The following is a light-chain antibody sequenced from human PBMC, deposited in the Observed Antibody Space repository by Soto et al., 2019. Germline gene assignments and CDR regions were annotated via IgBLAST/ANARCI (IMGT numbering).Light chain of an antibody. Sequence: DIQMTQSPSTLSASVGDRVTITCRASQSLNTALAWYQQKPGKAPRLLIYTASNLESGVPSRFSGSGSGTEFTITISSLQPDDFATYYCQQHISYPRTFGQGTKVEIK. CDR2: TAS. J-gene: IGKJ1*01. V-gene: IGKV1-5*03. CDR3: QQHISYPRT. CDR1: QSLNTA.